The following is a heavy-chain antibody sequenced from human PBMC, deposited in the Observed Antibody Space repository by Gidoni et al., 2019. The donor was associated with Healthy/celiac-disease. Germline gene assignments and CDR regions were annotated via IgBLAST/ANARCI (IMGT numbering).Heavy chain of an antibody. CDR1: GGTFSSYA. D-gene: IGHD3-22*01. CDR3: ARGNYYDSSGYYLGWFDP. CDR2: IIPILGTA. J-gene: IGHJ5*02. V-gene: IGHV1-69*06. Sequence: QVQLVQSGAEVKKPGSSVKVSCNASGGTFSSYANSWVRQAPGQGLEWMGGIIPILGTANYAQKFQGRVTITADKSTSTAYMELSSLRSEDTAVYYCARGNYYDSSGYYLGWFDPWGQGTLVTVSS.